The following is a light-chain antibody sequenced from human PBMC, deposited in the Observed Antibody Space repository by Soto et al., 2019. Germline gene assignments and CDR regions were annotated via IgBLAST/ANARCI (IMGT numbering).Light chain of an antibody. V-gene: IGKV3-20*01. J-gene: IGKJ3*01. Sequence: EIVMTQSPATLSVSPGERTTLSCRASQSVSSNLAWYQQKPGQAPRLLIYGASNRATGIPDRFSGSGSGTDFTLTISRLEPEHFAFYYCQHYGRSPLTLGPGTKVDIK. CDR3: QHYGRSPLT. CDR2: GAS. CDR1: QSVSSN.